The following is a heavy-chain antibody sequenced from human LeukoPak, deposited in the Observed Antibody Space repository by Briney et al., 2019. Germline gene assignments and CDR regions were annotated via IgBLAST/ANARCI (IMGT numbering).Heavy chain of an antibody. CDR1: GYTFTGYY. J-gene: IGHJ4*02. CDR2: INPNSGGT. V-gene: IGHV1-2*02. D-gene: IGHD2-21*02. CDR3: ARSRLLLDY. Sequence: RASVKVSCKASGYTFTGYYMHWVRQAPGQGLEWMGWINPNSGGTNYAQKFQGRVTMTGDTSTSTVYMELSSLRSEDTAVYYCARSRLLLDYWGQGTLVTVSS.